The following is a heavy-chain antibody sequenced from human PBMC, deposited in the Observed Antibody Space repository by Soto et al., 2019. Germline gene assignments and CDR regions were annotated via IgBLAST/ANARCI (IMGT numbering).Heavy chain of an antibody. CDR1: GYTFTSYA. J-gene: IGHJ3*02. CDR2: INAGNGNT. CDR3: ARDLGYCSSTSCPFDAFDI. Sequence: ASVKVSCKASGYTFTSYAMHWVRQAPGQRLEWMGWINAGNGNTKYSQKFQGRVTITRDTSASTAYMELSSLRSEDTAVYYCARDLGYCSSTSCPFDAFDIWGQGTMVTVSS. D-gene: IGHD2-2*01. V-gene: IGHV1-3*01.